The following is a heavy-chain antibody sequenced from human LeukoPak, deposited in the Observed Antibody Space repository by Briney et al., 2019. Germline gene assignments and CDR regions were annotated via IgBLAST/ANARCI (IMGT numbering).Heavy chain of an antibody. V-gene: IGHV4-59*01. Sequence: SETLSLTCTVSGGPISSCYWSWIRQPPGKGLEWIGYIYYSGSTNYNPSLKSRVTISVDTSKNQFSLKLSSVTAADTAVYYCARDVGYSYDFDYYYMDVWGKGTTVTVSS. CDR3: ARDVGYSYDFDYYYMDV. J-gene: IGHJ6*03. CDR1: GGPISSCY. D-gene: IGHD5-18*01. CDR2: IYYSGST.